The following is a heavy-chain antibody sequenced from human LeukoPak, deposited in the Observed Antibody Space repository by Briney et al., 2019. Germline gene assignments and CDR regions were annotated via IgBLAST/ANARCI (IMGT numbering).Heavy chain of an antibody. CDR3: VSLLVAGVASVDY. J-gene: IGHJ4*02. Sequence: GGSLRLSCAASGLTFSSHWMHWVRQAPGKGLVWVSRITNDGSSTTYADSVKGRFTISRDNAKNSMFLQMNSLRAEDTAVYYCVSLLVAGVASVDYWGQGTLVTVSS. CDR2: ITNDGSST. V-gene: IGHV3-74*01. CDR1: GLTFSSHW. D-gene: IGHD6-19*01.